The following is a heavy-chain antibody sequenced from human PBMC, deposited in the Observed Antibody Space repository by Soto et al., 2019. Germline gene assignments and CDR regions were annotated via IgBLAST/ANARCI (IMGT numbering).Heavy chain of an antibody. V-gene: IGHV3-15*01. Sequence: EVQLVESGGGLVKPGGSLRLSCAASGFSFNTAWMSWVRQAPGKGLEWVGLIKSKADGGTTDYAAPVRGRFTISRDDSENTLFLQMNSLKPDVAAVYYCTTGSACRGCWGQGTLVTVSS. CDR3: TTGSACRGC. D-gene: IGHD3-10*01. CDR2: IKSKADGGTT. CDR1: GFSFNTAW. J-gene: IGHJ4*02.